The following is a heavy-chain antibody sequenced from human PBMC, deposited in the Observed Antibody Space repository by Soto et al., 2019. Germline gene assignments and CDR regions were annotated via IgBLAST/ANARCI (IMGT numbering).Heavy chain of an antibody. Sequence: SETLSLTCTVSGGSISSGGYYWSWIRQHPGKGLEWIGYIYNSGSTYYNPSLKSRVSISLDTSKNQFSLKLSSVTAADTAVYYCAKDRAGFIMGSGAFDIWGQGTMVTVSS. D-gene: IGHD3-10*01. J-gene: IGHJ3*02. CDR3: AKDRAGFIMGSGAFDI. V-gene: IGHV4-31*03. CDR1: GGSISSGGYY. CDR2: IYNSGST.